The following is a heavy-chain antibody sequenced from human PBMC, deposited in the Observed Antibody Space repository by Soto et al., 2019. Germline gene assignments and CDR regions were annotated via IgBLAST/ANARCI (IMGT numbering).Heavy chain of an antibody. V-gene: IGHV3-30-3*01. CDR2: ISYDGSNK. Sequence: GGSLRLSCAASGFTFSSYAMHWVRQAPGKGLEWVAVISYDGSNKYYADSVKGRFTISRDNSKNTLYLQMNSLRAEDTAVYYCARGRIVVVISDAFDIWGQGTMVTVSS. CDR3: ARGRIVVVISDAFDI. CDR1: GFTFSSYA. J-gene: IGHJ3*02. D-gene: IGHD3-22*01.